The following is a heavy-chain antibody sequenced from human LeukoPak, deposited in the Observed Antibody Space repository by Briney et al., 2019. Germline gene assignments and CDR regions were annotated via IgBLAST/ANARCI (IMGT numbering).Heavy chain of an antibody. CDR3: AASRVTTTIKGFAFDI. D-gene: IGHD4-11*01. CDR2: ISSSSSYI. V-gene: IGHV3-21*01. CDR1: GFTFTSYS. Sequence: GGSLRLSCAASGFTFTSYSMNRVRQAPGKGLEWVSSISSSSSYIYYADSLKGRFTISRDNAKNSLYLQMNSLRAEDTAVYYCAASRVTTTIKGFAFDIWGQGTMVTVSS. J-gene: IGHJ3*02.